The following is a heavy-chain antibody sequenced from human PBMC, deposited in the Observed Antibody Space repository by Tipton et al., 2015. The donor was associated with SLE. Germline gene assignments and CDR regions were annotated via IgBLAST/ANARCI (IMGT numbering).Heavy chain of an antibody. J-gene: IGHJ3*02. CDR3: EAVAGRNAFDI. CDR2: INHSGST. V-gene: IGHV4-34*01. CDR1: GGSFSGYY. Sequence: TLSLTCTVSGGSFSGYYWSWIRQPPGKGLEWIGEINHSGSTNYNPSLKSRVTISVDTSKNQFSLKLSSVTAADTAVYYCEAVAGRNAFDIWGQGTMVTVSS. D-gene: IGHD6-19*01.